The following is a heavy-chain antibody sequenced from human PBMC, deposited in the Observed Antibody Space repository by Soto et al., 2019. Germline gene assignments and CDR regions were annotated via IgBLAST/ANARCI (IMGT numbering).Heavy chain of an antibody. Sequence: SGGSLRLSCAVSGFRFRDYWMSWVRQAPGKGLEWVANIKQDESDKYYVDSVMGRFTISRDNAKNALYLQMNSLRVEDTAVYYCAAYCYTETCTPFHGYSWGQGTQVTVLL. CDR2: IKQDESDK. D-gene: IGHD3-16*02. CDR1: GFRFRDYW. CDR3: AAYCYTETCTPFHGYS. V-gene: IGHV3-7*03. J-gene: IGHJ5*02.